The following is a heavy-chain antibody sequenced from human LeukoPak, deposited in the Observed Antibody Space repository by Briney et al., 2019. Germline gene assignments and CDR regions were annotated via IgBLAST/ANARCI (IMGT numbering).Heavy chain of an antibody. D-gene: IGHD3-10*01. J-gene: IGHJ4*02. V-gene: IGHV3-30-3*01. CDR1: GFAFGSYA. CDR2: ISHDGDNT. Sequence: GGSLRLSCEASGFAFGSYAMHWVRQAPGRGLEWVAVISHDGDNTNSGESVRGRFTLSRDNLKNTLYLQMNSLRAEDTAVYYCARDSSTMVRGVIIPNFDYWGQGTLVTVSS. CDR3: ARDSSTMVRGVIIPNFDY.